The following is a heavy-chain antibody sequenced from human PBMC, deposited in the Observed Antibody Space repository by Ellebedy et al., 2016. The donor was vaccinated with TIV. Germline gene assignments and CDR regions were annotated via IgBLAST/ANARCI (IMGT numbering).Heavy chain of an antibody. CDR3: ARARNYYDSSGYYQKSYGMDV. V-gene: IGHV1-18*01. D-gene: IGHD3-22*01. CDR1: GYTFFSHN. CDR2: ISPYNGHT. Sequence: AASVKVSCKASGYTFFSHNINWVRQAPGQGLEWMGWISPYNGHTNYAQKVQGRVTMTTDTSTSTAYMELSSLRSEDTAVYYCARARNYYDSSGYYQKSYGMDVWGQGTTVTVSS. J-gene: IGHJ6*02.